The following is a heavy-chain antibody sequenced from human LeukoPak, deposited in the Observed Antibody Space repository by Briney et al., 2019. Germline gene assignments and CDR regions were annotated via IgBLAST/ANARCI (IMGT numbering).Heavy chain of an antibody. V-gene: IGHV1-69*04. J-gene: IGHJ4*02. CDR2: IIPILGIA. D-gene: IGHD2-15*01. CDR3: ARGLGYCSIPDCPARVFCFDY. CDR1: GGTFSSYA. Sequence: SVKVSCKASGGTFSSYAISWVRQAPGQGLEWMGRIIPILGIANYAQKFQGRVTITADKSTSTAYMELSSLRSEDTAVYYCARGLGYCSIPDCPARVFCFDYWGQGTLVTVSS.